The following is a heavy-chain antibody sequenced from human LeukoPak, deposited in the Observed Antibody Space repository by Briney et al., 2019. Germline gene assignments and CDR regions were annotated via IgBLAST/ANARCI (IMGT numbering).Heavy chain of an antibody. J-gene: IGHJ2*01. CDR1: GFTFDDYA. Sequence: GGSLRLSCAASGFTFDDYAMHWVRQAPGKGLEWVSLITGDGKTIYYGDSVKGRFTISRDNSRNSLYLQMNSLRTEDTALYYCAKDDGTTAFWYFDLWGRDTLVTVSS. CDR2: ITGDGKTI. CDR3: AKDDGTTAFWYFDL. V-gene: IGHV3-43*02. D-gene: IGHD1-7*01.